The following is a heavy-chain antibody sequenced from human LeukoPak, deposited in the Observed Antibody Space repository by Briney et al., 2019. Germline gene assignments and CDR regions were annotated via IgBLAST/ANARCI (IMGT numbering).Heavy chain of an antibody. CDR2: IYSGGST. D-gene: IGHD2-15*01. CDR3: ARAKVYCSGGSCPKGDAFDI. J-gene: IGHJ3*02. V-gene: IGHV3-66*02. Sequence: GGSLRLSCAASGFTVSSNYMSWVRQAPGKGLEWVSVIYSGGSTYYADSVKGRFTISRDNSKNTLYLQMNSLRAEDMAVYYCARAKVYCSGGSCPKGDAFDIWGQGTMVTVSS. CDR1: GFTVSSNY.